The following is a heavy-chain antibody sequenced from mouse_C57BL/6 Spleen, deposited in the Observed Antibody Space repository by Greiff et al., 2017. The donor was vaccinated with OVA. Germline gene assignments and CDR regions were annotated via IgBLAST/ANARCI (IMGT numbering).Heavy chain of an antibody. D-gene: IGHD2-5*01. J-gene: IGHJ2*01. CDR1: GFSLTSYG. Sequence: QVQLKESGPGLVAPSQSLSITCTVSGFSLTSYGVSWVRQPPGKGLEWLGVIWGDGSTNYHSALISRLSISKENSKSQAVIKRNRRQTDETATYYCAKPNYSNYFDYWGQGTTLTVSS. CDR2: IWGDGST. V-gene: IGHV2-3*01. CDR3: AKPNYSNYFDY.